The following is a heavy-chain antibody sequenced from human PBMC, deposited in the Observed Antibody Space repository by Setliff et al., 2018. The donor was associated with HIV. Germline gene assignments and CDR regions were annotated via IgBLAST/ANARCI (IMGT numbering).Heavy chain of an antibody. V-gene: IGHV1-18*01. CDR3: ARQLSNSLDF. CDR2: INIRNGNT. D-gene: IGHD1-1*01. J-gene: IGHJ4*02. CDR1: GYSFTSSG. Sequence: ASVKVSCKASGYSFTSSGVSWVRQAPGQGLEWMGWINIRNGNTNYAQKFQGRVTMTTDTSTSTAYMGLRSLRSDDTAVYYCARQLSNSLDFWGQGALVTVSS.